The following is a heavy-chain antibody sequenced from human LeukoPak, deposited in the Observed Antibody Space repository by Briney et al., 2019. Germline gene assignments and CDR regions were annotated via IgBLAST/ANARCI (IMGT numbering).Heavy chain of an antibody. CDR2: ISSSGSTI. J-gene: IGHJ5*02. CDR1: GFTFSSYE. V-gene: IGHV3-48*03. Sequence: GGSLRLSCAASGFTFSSYEMNWGRQAPGKGLEWVSYISSSGSTIYYADSVKGRFTISRDNAKNSLYLQMNSLRAEDTAVYYCARHSSIWYFAPCGRGTLVTVSS. CDR3: ARHSSIWYFAP. D-gene: IGHD6-13*01.